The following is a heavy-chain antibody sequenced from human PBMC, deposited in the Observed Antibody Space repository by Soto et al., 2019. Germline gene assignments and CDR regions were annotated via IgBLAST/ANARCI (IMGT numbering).Heavy chain of an antibody. V-gene: IGHV1-69*12. Sequence: QVQLVQSGAEVTKPESSVKVSCKAPGGTFSTYAISCVRQAPGQGLEWMGGIIPMFGTANYAQRFQDRVTITADESTNTVYMELSSLRSEDTAVYFCASGIQLWLRRINNGYSGWGQGTLVTVSS. D-gene: IGHD5-18*01. J-gene: IGHJ4*02. CDR1: GGTFSTYA. CDR3: ASGIQLWLRRINNGYSG. CDR2: IIPMFGTA.